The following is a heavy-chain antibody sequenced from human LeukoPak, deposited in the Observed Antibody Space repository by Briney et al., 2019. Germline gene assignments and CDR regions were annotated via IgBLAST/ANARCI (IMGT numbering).Heavy chain of an antibody. J-gene: IGHJ4*02. Sequence: GESLKISCQGSGYSFTNYWIGWVRQMPGKGLEWMGIIHPGNSETRYSPSFQGQVTISVDRSISTAYLQWSSLRAPDTAMYYCASQVGATGGKGFDCWGQGTLVTVSS. CDR3: ASQVGATGGKGFDC. V-gene: IGHV5-51*01. CDR2: IHPGNSET. D-gene: IGHD1-26*01. CDR1: GYSFTNYW.